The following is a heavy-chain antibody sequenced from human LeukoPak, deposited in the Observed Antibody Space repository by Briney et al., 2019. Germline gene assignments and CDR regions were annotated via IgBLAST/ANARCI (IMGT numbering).Heavy chain of an antibody. J-gene: IGHJ6*02. CDR1: AFSCRREY. Sequence: RRRTLRRSRAASAFSCRREYMPGVGEASGKGLEWVAVISYDGSNKYYADSVKGRFTISRDNSKNTLYLQMNSLRAEDTAVYYCARIGGSSTTAYYYYGMDVWGQGTTVTVSS. CDR3: ARIGGSSTTAYYYYGMDV. D-gene: IGHD1-26*01. V-gene: IGHV3-30*03. CDR2: ISYDGSNK.